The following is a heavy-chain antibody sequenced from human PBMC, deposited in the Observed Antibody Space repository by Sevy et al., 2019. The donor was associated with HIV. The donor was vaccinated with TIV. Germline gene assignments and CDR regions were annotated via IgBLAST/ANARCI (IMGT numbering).Heavy chain of an antibody. Sequence: GPLRLSCVASGFNLSPYWMTWVRQAPGKGLEWVANIKQDGNEKYYVDSVKGRFTVSRDNAKNALYLQMYSLRVEDTAVYFCASNTYHYDSNTYYPVYWGQGTRVTVSS. V-gene: IGHV3-7*01. CDR1: GFNLSPYW. D-gene: IGHD3-22*01. CDR3: ASNTYHYDSNTYYPVY. J-gene: IGHJ4*02. CDR2: IKQDGNEK.